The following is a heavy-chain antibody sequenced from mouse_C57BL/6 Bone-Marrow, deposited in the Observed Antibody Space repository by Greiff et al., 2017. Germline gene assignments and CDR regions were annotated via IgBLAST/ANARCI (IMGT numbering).Heavy chain of an antibody. CDR2: IDPENGDT. Sequence: VQLQQSGAELVRPGASVKLSCTASGFNIKDDYMHWVKQRPEQGLEWIGWIDPENGDTEYASKFQGKATITADTSSNTAYLPLSSLTSEDTAVYYCTTWSYDYPFAYWGQGTLVTVSA. J-gene: IGHJ3*01. D-gene: IGHD2-4*01. V-gene: IGHV14-4*01. CDR3: TTWSYDYPFAY. CDR1: GFNIKDDY.